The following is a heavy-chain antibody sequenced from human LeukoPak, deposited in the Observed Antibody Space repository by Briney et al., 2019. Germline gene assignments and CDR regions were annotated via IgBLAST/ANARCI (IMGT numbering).Heavy chain of an antibody. CDR3: ARVTYYYDSSGYYYSHFDY. Sequence: GGSLRLSCAASRFTFSSYEMNSVREAPGKGLERVSYISSSGRNVYYADSVKGRFTISRDNAKNSLYLQMNSLRAEDTAVYYCARVTYYYDSSGYYYSHFDYWGQGTLVTVSS. CDR2: ISSSGRNV. V-gene: IGHV3-48*03. J-gene: IGHJ4*02. CDR1: RFTFSSYE. D-gene: IGHD3-22*01.